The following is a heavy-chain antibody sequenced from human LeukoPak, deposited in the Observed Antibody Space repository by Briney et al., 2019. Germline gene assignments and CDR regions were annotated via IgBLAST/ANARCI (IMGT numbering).Heavy chain of an antibody. CDR1: GGSITNYY. D-gene: IGHD3-9*01. CDR3: ARAHFDWLFGVRYFDY. Sequence: SETLSLTCTVSGGSITNYYWSWIRQPPGKGLEWIGYIYYSGSTNYNPSLKSRVTISVDTSKNQFSLKLSSVTAADTAVYYCARAHFDWLFGVRYFDYWGQGTLVTVSS. J-gene: IGHJ4*02. V-gene: IGHV4-59*01. CDR2: IYYSGST.